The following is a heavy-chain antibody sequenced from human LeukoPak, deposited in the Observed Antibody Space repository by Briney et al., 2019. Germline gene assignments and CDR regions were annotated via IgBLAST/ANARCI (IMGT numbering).Heavy chain of an antibody. J-gene: IGHJ4*02. CDR3: ARDRVVMGDYFDY. V-gene: IGHV4-61*02. CDR1: GGSISSGNYY. Sequence: SETLSLICTVSGGSISSGNYYWSWIRQPAAKGLEWIGRIYTSGSTNYSPSFKSRVAISADTSKNQFSLKLSSVTAADTAVYYCARDRVVMGDYFDYWGQGTLVTVSS. CDR2: IYTSGST. D-gene: IGHD4-23*01.